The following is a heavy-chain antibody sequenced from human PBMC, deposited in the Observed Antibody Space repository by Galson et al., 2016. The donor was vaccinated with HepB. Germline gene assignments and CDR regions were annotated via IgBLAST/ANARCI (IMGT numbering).Heavy chain of an antibody. CDR3: ARDLSSSSTRGWFDP. Sequence: SLRLSCAASGFTFSSYWMSWVRQAPGKGLEWVANIKQDGSEKYYVDSAKGRFTISRDNAKNSLYLQMNSLRAEDTAVYYCARDLSSSSTRGWFDPWGQGTLVTVSS. CDR2: IKQDGSEK. J-gene: IGHJ5*02. CDR1: GFTFSSYW. D-gene: IGHD6-6*01. V-gene: IGHV3-7*03.